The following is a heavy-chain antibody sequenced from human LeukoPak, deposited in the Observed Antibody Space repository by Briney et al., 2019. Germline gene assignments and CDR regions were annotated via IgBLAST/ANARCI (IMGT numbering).Heavy chain of an antibody. V-gene: IGHV3-7*01. CDR2: IRQDGSVK. D-gene: IGHD3-16*01. CDR3: ARDGGTDWYDP. Sequence: GGSLRLSCAASGFSISGYWMSWVRQAPGKGLEWVANIRQDGSVKTYVDSAKGRFTVSRDNAKNSLYLQMDSLTVEDTAMYYCARDGGTDWYDPWGQGTLVTVSS. CDR1: GFSISGYW. J-gene: IGHJ5*02.